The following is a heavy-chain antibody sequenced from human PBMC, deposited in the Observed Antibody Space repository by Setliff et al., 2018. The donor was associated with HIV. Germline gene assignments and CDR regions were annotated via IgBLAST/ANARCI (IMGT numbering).Heavy chain of an antibody. V-gene: IGHV1-3*01. J-gene: IGHJ4*01. D-gene: IGHD3-10*01. CDR2: INVGNGDT. CDR1: GYTFTTYS. CDR3: ARGALLAVFDFDH. Sequence: ASVKVSCKASGYTFTTYSLHWVRQAPGQSLEWMGWINVGNGDTKYSQDLQGRITITRDTSENTAYMELSRLRFDDTAVYFCARGALLAVFDFDHWGHGTLVTVSS.